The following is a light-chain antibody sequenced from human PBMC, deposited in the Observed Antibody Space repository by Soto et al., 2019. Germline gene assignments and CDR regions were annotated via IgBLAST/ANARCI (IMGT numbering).Light chain of an antibody. CDR2: DVS. CDR1: QSITNY. CDR3: QQRGNWPQIT. Sequence: EIVLTQSPATLSLSPGGGATLSCRARQSITNYLAWYQQKPGPAPRLLIYDVSNRATGIPARFSGSGSGTDFTLTIGSLEPEDFAVYYCQQRGNWPQITFGQGTRLEIK. J-gene: IGKJ5*01. V-gene: IGKV3-11*01.